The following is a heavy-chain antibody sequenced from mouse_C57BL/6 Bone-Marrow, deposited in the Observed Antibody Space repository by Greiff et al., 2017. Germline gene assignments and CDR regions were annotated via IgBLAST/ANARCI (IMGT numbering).Heavy chain of an antibody. Sequence: VQLQESGPGLVQPSQSLSITCTVSGFSLTSYGVHWVRQSPGKGLEWLGVIWSGGSTDYNAAFISRLSISKDNSKSQVFFKMNSLQADDTAIYYCASYYGSGWYWYFDVWGTGTTVTVSS. CDR2: IWSGGST. D-gene: IGHD1-1*01. V-gene: IGHV2-2*01. CDR3: ASYYGSGWYWYFDV. CDR1: GFSLTSYG. J-gene: IGHJ1*03.